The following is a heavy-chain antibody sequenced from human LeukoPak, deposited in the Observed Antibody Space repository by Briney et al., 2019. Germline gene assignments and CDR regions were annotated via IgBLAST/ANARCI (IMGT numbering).Heavy chain of an antibody. CDR1: GFTFSSYE. CDR2: ISSSGTII. V-gene: IGHV3-48*03. CDR3: ARTRRAASWIRPLHIDYFDY. D-gene: IGHD2-15*01. Sequence: GGSLRLSCAASGFTFSSYEMTWVRQAPGKGLEWLSYISSSGTIIYYADSVKGRFTLSRDNAKNSLYLQMNSLRAEDTAVYYCARTRRAASWIRPLHIDYFDYWGQGTLVTVSS. J-gene: IGHJ4*02.